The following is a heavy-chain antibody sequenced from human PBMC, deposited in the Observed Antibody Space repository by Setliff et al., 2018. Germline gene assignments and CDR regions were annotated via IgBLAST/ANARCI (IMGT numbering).Heavy chain of an antibody. CDR1: GYTFTRYG. D-gene: IGHD3-10*01. J-gene: IGHJ6*02. Sequence: ASVKVSCKASGYTFTRYGISWVRQAPGQGLEWMGWISAYNGNTNYAQKLQGRVTMTTDTSTSTAYMELRSLRSDDTTVYYCARDHAYGSRFYYYYYGMGVWGQGTTVTVSS. CDR2: ISAYNGNT. CDR3: ARDHAYGSRFYYYYYGMGV. V-gene: IGHV1-18*01.